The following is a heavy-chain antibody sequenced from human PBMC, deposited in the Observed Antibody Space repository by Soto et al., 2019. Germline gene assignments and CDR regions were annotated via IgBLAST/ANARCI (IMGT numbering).Heavy chain of an antibody. J-gene: IGHJ6*02. Sequence: SQTLSLPCAISGDSVSSNSAAWNWIRQSPSRGLEWLGRTYYRSKWYNDYAVSMKSRITINPDTTKNQFSLQLNSVTPEDTAVYYCAREPSYSSSWYYYYGMDVWGQGTTVTVSS. CDR3: AREPSYSSSWYYYYGMDV. V-gene: IGHV6-1*01. CDR1: GDSVSSNSAA. CDR2: TYYRSKWYN. D-gene: IGHD6-13*01.